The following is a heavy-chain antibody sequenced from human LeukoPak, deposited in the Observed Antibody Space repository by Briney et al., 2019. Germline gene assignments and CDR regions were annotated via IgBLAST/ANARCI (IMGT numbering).Heavy chain of an antibody. J-gene: IGHJ4*02. CDR1: GGSISSYY. V-gene: IGHV4-59*12. CDR2: IYYSGGT. D-gene: IGHD3-3*01. CDR3: ARGNFWSGYYFNYFDY. Sequence: SETLSLTCTVSGGSISSYYWSWIRQPPGRGLEWIGYIYYSGGTNYNPSLKSRVTISVDTSKNQFSLKLSSVTAADTAVYYCARGNFWSGYYFNYFDYWGQGTLVTVSS.